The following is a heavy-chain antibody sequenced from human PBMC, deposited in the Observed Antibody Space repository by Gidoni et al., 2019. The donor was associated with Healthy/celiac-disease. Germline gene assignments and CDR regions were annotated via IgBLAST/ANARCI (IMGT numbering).Heavy chain of an antibody. CDR3: VKEPSQPPILWFGELYDWGQEN. Sequence: EVQLVESGGGLVQPGGFLRLSCSASLFTFSSYARHLVCQDPGKGLEYVSAISSNGGSTYYTDSVKGRFTNSRDNSKNTLYLQMSSLRAEDTAVYYCVKEPSQPPILWFGELYDWGQENWGQGTLVTVSS. J-gene: IGHJ4*02. D-gene: IGHD3-10*01. CDR2: ISSNGGST. CDR1: LFTFSSYA. V-gene: IGHV3-64D*06.